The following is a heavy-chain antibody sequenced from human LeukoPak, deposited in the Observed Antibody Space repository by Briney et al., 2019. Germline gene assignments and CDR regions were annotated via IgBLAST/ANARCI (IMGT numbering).Heavy chain of an antibody. CDR3: ARHHKYSYYYYYYMDV. D-gene: IGHD2-21*01. J-gene: IGHJ6*03. Sequence: GGSLRLSCAASGFTFSSYSMNWVRQAPGKGLEWVSFIYSDNTHYSDSVKGRFTISRDNSKNTLYLQMNSLRAEDTAVYYCARHHKYSYYYYYYMDVWGKGTTVTISS. CDR2: IYSDNT. CDR1: GFTFSSYS. V-gene: IGHV3-66*04.